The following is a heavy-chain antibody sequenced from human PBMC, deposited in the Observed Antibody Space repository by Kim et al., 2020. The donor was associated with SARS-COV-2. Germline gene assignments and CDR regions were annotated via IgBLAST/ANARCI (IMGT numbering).Heavy chain of an antibody. CDR1: GFTFSSYA. Sequence: GGSLRLSCAASGFTFSSYAMSWVRQAPGKGLEWVSAISGSGGSTYYADSVKGRFTISRDNSKNTLYLQMNSLRAEDTAVYYCAKAPQLYYYGSGKDAFDIWGQGTMVTVSS. D-gene: IGHD3-10*01. CDR3: AKAPQLYYYGSGKDAFDI. CDR2: ISGSGGST. V-gene: IGHV3-23*01. J-gene: IGHJ3*02.